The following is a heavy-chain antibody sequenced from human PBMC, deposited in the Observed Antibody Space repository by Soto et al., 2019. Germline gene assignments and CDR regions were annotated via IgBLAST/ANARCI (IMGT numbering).Heavy chain of an antibody. Sequence: QVQLVQSGAEVKNPGSSVKVSCKTSGGGFSNYAFSWVRQAPGQGLEWVGGVIPVRGTSNYAQKFQGTVTLTADQATRTVYMEVSRLRFKDTAVYSCTSHREEESTYFHPLDVWWQGT. V-gene: IGHV1-69*01. D-gene: IGHD1-26*01. CDR3: TSHREEESTYFHPLDV. CDR2: VIPVRGTS. J-gene: IGHJ6*01. CDR1: GGGFSNYA.